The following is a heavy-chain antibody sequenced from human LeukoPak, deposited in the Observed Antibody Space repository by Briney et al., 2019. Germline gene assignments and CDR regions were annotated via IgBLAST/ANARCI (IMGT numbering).Heavy chain of an antibody. V-gene: IGHV1-2*02. Sequence: GASVKVSCKASGYTFTRYYMHWVRQAPGQGLEWMGWINPNSGGTNYAQKFQGRVTMTRDTSISTAYMELSRLRSDDTAVYYCARVNYGDAGAFDIWGQGTMVTVSS. CDR2: INPNSGGT. D-gene: IGHD4-17*01. CDR3: ARVNYGDAGAFDI. J-gene: IGHJ3*02. CDR1: GYTFTRYY.